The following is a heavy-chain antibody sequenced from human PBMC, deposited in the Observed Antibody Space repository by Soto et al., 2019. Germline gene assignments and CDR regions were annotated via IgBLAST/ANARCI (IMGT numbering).Heavy chain of an antibody. CDR1: GFTFSSYS. Sequence: GGSLRLSCAASGFTFSSYSMNWVRQAPGKGLEWVSSISSSSSYIYYEDSVKGRFTISRDNAKNSPYLQMNSLRTGDTAVYYCARAKRYGSGSLLDYWGQGTLVTVSS. D-gene: IGHD3-10*01. V-gene: IGHV3-21*01. J-gene: IGHJ4*02. CDR2: ISSSSSYI. CDR3: ARAKRYGSGSLLDY.